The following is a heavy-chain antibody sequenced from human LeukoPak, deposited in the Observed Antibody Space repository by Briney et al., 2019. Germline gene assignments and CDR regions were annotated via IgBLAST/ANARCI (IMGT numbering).Heavy chain of an antibody. CDR1: GYTFTSYD. D-gene: IGHD2-2*01. CDR2: MNPNSGNT. V-gene: IGHV1-8*01. CDR3: ARGYCSSTSCLDWFDP. Sequence: WASVKVSCKASGYTFTSYDINWVRQATGRGLEWMGWMNPNSGNTGYAQKFQGRVTMTRNTSISTAYMVLSSLRSEDTAVYYCARGYCSSTSCLDWFDPWGQGTLVTVSS. J-gene: IGHJ5*02.